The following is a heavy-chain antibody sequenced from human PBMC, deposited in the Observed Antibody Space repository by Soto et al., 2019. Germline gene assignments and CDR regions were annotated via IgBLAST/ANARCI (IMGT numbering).Heavy chain of an antibody. D-gene: IGHD6-13*01. J-gene: IGHJ3*02. CDR3: AREGAAGDTGVAFDI. V-gene: IGHV3-66*01. CDR1: GFTVSSKY. Sequence: EVELVESGGGLVQPGGSLRLSCAVSGFTVSSKYMIWVRRAPGKGLEWVSVIYAGGSTFYADSVKGRFTISRDSSKNTLYLQMNSLRAEDTAVYYCAREGAAGDTGVAFDIWGQGTMVTVSS. CDR2: IYAGGST.